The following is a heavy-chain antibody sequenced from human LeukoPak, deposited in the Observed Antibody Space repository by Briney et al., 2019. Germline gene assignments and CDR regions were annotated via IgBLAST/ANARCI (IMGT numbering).Heavy chain of an antibody. CDR3: ARGGRERYSYGRS. CDR1: GYTFTSYY. J-gene: IGHJ4*02. V-gene: IGHV1-69*13. Sequence: SVKVSCKASGYTFTSYYMHWVRQAPGQGLEWMGGIIPIFGTANYAQKFQGRVTITADESTSTAYMELSSLRSEDTAVYYCARGGRERYSYGRSWGQGTLVTVSS. CDR2: IIPIFGTA. D-gene: IGHD5-18*01.